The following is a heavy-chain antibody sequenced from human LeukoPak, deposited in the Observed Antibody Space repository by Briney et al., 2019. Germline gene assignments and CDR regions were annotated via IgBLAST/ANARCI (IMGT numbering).Heavy chain of an antibody. CDR3: AKDSQAWKTTGVDY. CDR2: ISYDGSNK. D-gene: IGHD4-17*01. V-gene: IGHV3-30*18. Sequence: PGGSLRLSCAASGFTFSSYGMHWVRQAPGKGLEWVAVISYDGSNKYYADSVKGRFTISRDNSKNTLYLQMNSLRAEDTAVYYCAKDSQAWKTTGVDYWGQGTLVTVSS. J-gene: IGHJ4*02. CDR1: GFTFSSYG.